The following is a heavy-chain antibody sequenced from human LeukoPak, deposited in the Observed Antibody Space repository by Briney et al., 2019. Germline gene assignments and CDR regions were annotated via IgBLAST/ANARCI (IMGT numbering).Heavy chain of an antibody. CDR2: ISGSGSGT. J-gene: IGHJ4*02. Sequence: GESLRLSCAASGFTFSSYAMSWVRQAPGKGLEWVSGISGSGSGTYYPDSVKGRFTISRDNSKNTLYLQMNSLRAEDTAVYYCAKGGIAAAGTSFYFDYWGQGTLVTVSS. CDR1: GFTFSSYA. D-gene: IGHD6-13*01. CDR3: AKGGIAAAGTSFYFDY. V-gene: IGHV3-23*01.